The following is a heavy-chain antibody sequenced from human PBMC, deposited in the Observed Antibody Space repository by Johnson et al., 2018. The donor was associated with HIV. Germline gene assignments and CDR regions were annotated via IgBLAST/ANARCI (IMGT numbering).Heavy chain of an antibody. D-gene: IGHD1-26*01. CDR1: GFTFIDYY. J-gene: IGHJ3*02. V-gene: IGHV3-11*04. Sequence: QVQLVESGGGLVQPGRSLRLSCAGSGFTFIDYYMSWIRQAPGKGLEWISYISGSGSTIYYADSVKGRFTISRDNSKNTLYLQMNSLRAEDTAVYYCARDLDLREDLAFDIWGQGTMVTVSS. CDR3: ARDLDLREDLAFDI. CDR2: ISGSGSTI.